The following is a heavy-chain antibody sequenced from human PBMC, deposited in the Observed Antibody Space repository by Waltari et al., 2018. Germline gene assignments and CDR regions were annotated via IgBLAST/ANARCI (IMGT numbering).Heavy chain of an antibody. CDR1: GYTFTSYA. CDR2: INAGNGNT. CDR3: ARDLPDFWSGYPFGFDP. D-gene: IGHD3-3*01. V-gene: IGHV1-3*01. J-gene: IGHJ5*02. Sequence: QVQLVQSGAEVKKPGASVKVSCKASGYTFTSYAMHWVRQAPGQRLEWMGWINAGNGNTKYSQKFQGRVTITRDTSASTAYMELSSLRSEDTAVYYCARDLPDFWSGYPFGFDPWGQGTLVTVSS.